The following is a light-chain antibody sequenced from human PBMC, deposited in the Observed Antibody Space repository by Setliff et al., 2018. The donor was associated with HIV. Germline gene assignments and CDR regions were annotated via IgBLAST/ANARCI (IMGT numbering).Light chain of an antibody. CDR1: SSDVGGYNY. CDR3: SSYTSSSTPQCA. J-gene: IGLJ1*01. Sequence: QSALTQPASVSGSPGQSITISCTGTSSDVGGYNYVSWYQQHPGKAPKLMIYEVSNRPSGVSNRFSGSKSGNTASLTISGLQAEDEADYYCSSYTSSSTPQCAFGTGTKVTVL. V-gene: IGLV2-14*01. CDR2: EVS.